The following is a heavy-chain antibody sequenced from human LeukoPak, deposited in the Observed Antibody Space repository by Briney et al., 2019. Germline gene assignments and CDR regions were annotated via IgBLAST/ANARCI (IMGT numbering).Heavy chain of an antibody. V-gene: IGHV4-59*08. CDR1: GGSISSYY. J-gene: IGHJ3*02. D-gene: IGHD2-21*02. Sequence: SSETLSLTCTVSGGSISSYYWSWIRQPPGKGLEWIGYIYYSGSTNYNPSLKSRVTISVDTSKNQFSLKLSSVTAADTAVYYCARRGGDSPGAFDIWGQGTMVTVSS. CDR3: ARRGGDSPGAFDI. CDR2: IYYSGST.